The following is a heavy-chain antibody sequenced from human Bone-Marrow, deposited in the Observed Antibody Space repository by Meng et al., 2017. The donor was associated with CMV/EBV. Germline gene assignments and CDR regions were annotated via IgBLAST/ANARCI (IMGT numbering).Heavy chain of an antibody. V-gene: IGHV3-30*02. J-gene: IGHJ6*02. CDR1: GFTLSGYG. CDR2: IRYDGSNK. CDR3: AKLGTAQVGNYYYGLGV. Sequence: GESLKISCAASGFTLSGYGMHWVRQAPGKGLEWVAFIRYDGSNKFYPDSLKGRFTISRDNSKNTLYLQVSSLRAEDTATYYCAKLGTAQVGNYYYGLGVWGQGTTVTVSS. D-gene: IGHD1-7*01.